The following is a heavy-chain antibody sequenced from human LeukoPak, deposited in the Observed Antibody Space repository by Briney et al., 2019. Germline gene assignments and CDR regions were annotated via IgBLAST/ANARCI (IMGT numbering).Heavy chain of an antibody. D-gene: IGHD3-10*01. V-gene: IGHV1-69*13. CDR2: IIPIFGTA. J-gene: IGHJ6*02. CDR3: ARDFGGSYYYGMDV. CDR1: GGTFISYA. Sequence: SVKVSCKASGGTFISYAISWVRQAPGQGLEWMGGIIPIFGTANYAQEFQGRVTITADESTSTAYMELSSLRSEDTAVYYCARDFGGSYYYGMDVWGQGTTVTVSS.